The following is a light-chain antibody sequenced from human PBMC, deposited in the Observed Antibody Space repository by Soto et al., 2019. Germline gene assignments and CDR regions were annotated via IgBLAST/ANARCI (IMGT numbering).Light chain of an antibody. CDR1: QSVNSD. CDR3: QQYNNWPLT. J-gene: IGKJ4*01. CDR2: SAS. V-gene: IGKV3-15*01. Sequence: ETVMTQSPATLSASPGESATLSCRASQSVNSDLAWYQQIPGQAPRLLIYSASTGATGGPARFGGSGSGTEFTLTISSLQSEDFAIYYCQQYNNWPLTFGGGTKVEI.